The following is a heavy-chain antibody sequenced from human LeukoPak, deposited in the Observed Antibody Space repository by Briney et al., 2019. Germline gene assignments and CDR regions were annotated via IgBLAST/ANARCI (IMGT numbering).Heavy chain of an antibody. CDR2: IYYSGST. V-gene: IGHV4-39*01. CDR1: GGSISSSSYY. J-gene: IGHJ4*02. D-gene: IGHD3-22*01. Sequence: PSETLSLTCTVSGGSISSSSYYWGWIRQPPGKGLEWIGSIYYSGSTYYNPSLKSRVTISVDTSKNQFSLKLSSVTAADTAVYYCARRYYYDSSGYEFDYWGQGTLVTVSS. CDR3: ARRYYYDSSGYEFDY.